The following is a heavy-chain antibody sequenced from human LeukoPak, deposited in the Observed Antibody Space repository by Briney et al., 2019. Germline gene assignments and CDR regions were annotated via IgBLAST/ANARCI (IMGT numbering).Heavy chain of an antibody. CDR1: GATFSSYA. D-gene: IGHD2-15*01. J-gene: IGHJ4*02. V-gene: IGHV1-69*05. CDR3: ARDCSGGSCAYFDY. CDR2: IIPIFGTA. Sequence: ASVKVSCKASGATFSSYAISWVRQAPGQGLEWMGRIIPIFGTANYAQKFQGRVTITTDESTSTAYMELSSLRSEDTAVYYCARDCSGGSCAYFDYWGQGTLVTVSS.